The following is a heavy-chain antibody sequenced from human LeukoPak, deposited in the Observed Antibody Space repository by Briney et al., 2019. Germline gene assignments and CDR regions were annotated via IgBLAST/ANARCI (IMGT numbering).Heavy chain of an antibody. Sequence: GASVKVSCKASGYTFTSYAMNWVRQAPGQGLEWMGWINTNTGNPTYAQGFTGRFVFSLDTSVSTAYLQISSLKAEDTAVYYCATEAAPGGAVAGDAFDIWGQGTMVTVSS. J-gene: IGHJ3*02. V-gene: IGHV7-4-1*02. CDR1: GYTFTSYA. D-gene: IGHD6-19*01. CDR3: ATEAAPGGAVAGDAFDI. CDR2: INTNTGNP.